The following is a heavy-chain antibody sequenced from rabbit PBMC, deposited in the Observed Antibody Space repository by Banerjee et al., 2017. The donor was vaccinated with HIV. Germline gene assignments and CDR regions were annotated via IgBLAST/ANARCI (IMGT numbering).Heavy chain of an antibody. CDR3: VRKWNF. V-gene: IGHV1S40*01. CDR1: GFTLSDYW. D-gene: IGHD1-1*01. Sequence: QSLEESGGDLVKPGASLTLTCTASGFTLSDYWMCWVRQAPGKGLEWIGCINAGSSGSAYYASWAKGRFTISKSTSLNTVTLQMTSLTGADTATYFCVRKWNFWGPGTLVTVS. CDR2: INAGSSGSA. J-gene: IGHJ4*01.